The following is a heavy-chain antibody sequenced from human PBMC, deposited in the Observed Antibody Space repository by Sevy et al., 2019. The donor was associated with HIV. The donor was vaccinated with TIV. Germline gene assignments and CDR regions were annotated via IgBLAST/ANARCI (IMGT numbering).Heavy chain of an antibody. Sequence: GGSLRLSCVASGFTFDDYAMHWVRQVPGKGLEWVSGISWNSGILGYADSVKGRFTISRDDAKNSLYLQMNSLRPEDTALYYCAKERRRMVTFGAGTFDYWGLGTLVTVSS. J-gene: IGHJ4*02. D-gene: IGHD3-16*01. CDR2: ISWNSGIL. CDR1: GFTFDDYA. CDR3: AKERRRMVTFGAGTFDY. V-gene: IGHV3-9*01.